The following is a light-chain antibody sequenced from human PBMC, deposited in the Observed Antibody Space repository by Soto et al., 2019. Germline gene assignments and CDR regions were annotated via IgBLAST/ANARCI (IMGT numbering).Light chain of an antibody. Sequence: DIQMTQSPSSLSASVGDRVTITCRASQNINNYLNWYQQKPGRAPKLLIYDASNLEAGVPSRFRGSGSGTDFTFTISRLQPEDVATYYCQKYNIAPSWTFGQGTKVDIK. CDR1: QNINNY. J-gene: IGKJ1*01. CDR3: QKYNIAPSWT. CDR2: DAS. V-gene: IGKV1-33*01.